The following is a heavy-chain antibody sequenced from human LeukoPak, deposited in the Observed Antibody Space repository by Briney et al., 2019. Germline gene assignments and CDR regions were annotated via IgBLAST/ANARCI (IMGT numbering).Heavy chain of an antibody. CDR2: INQGGSEK. J-gene: IGHJ4*02. Sequence: GGSLRLSCAASGFTFSGYWMSWVRQAPGKGLEWVANINQGGSEKNYVDSVKGRLTISRDNAKNSLYLQMNSLRAEDKAVYFCARDSLGSGSYYDYWGQGTLVTVSS. V-gene: IGHV3-7*01. CDR3: ARDSLGSGSYYDY. D-gene: IGHD3-10*01. CDR1: GFTFSGYW.